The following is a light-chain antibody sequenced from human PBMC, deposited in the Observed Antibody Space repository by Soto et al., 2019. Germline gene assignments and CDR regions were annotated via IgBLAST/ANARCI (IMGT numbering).Light chain of an antibody. V-gene: IGKV3-11*01. Sequence: EIVLTQSPATLSLSPGERATLSCKASQSVSSYLAWYQQKPGQAPRLLIYDASNRATGIPARFSGSGSGTDFTLTIISLEPEDFAVYYCHQRSNWPPISFGQGTRLEIK. CDR1: QSVSSY. CDR3: HQRSNWPPIS. CDR2: DAS. J-gene: IGKJ5*01.